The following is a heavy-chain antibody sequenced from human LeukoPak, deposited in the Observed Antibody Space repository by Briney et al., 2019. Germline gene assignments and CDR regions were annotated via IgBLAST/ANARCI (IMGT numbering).Heavy chain of an antibody. V-gene: IGHV1-8*01. CDR3: ARIDYSNAFDI. J-gene: IGHJ3*02. Sequence: GASVTVSCKASGYTFTSYDINWVRQATGQGLEWMGWMNPNSGNTGYAQKFQGRVTITRNTSISTAYMELSSLRSEDTAVYYCARIDYSNAFDIWGRGTMVTVSS. CDR2: MNPNSGNT. D-gene: IGHD4-11*01. CDR1: GYTFTSYD.